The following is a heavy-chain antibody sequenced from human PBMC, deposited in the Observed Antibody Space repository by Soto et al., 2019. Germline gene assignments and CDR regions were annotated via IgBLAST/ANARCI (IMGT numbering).Heavy chain of an antibody. Sequence: GGSLRLSCAASGFTFSSYAMSWVRQAPGKGLEWVSAISGSGGSTYYADSVKGRFTISRDNYKNTLYLQMNSLRAEDTAVYYCAKVGTYYDFWSGSPPGYYWGQGTLVTVSS. D-gene: IGHD3-3*01. CDR1: GFTFSSYA. V-gene: IGHV3-23*01. J-gene: IGHJ4*02. CDR3: AKVGTYYDFWSGSPPGYY. CDR2: ISGSGGST.